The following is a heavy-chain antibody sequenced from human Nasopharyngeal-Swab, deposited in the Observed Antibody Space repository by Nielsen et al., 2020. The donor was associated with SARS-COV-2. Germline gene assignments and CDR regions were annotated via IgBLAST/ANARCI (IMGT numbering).Heavy chain of an antibody. D-gene: IGHD2-21*02. CDR2: IYSGGSR. CDR3: AKSRLPGVFSVTASWYFDV. V-gene: IGHV3-53*01. Sequence: WIRQPPGKGLEWVSVIYSGGSRHYADSVKGRFTISRDNSKNTLYLQMNSLRAEDTAVYYCAKSRLPGVFSVTASWYFDVWGQGTLVTVSS. J-gene: IGHJ2*01.